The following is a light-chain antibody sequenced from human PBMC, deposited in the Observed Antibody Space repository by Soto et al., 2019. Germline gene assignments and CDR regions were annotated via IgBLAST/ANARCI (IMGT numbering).Light chain of an antibody. CDR2: DVN. CDR3: NSYTTSETYV. J-gene: IGLJ1*01. CDR1: NSDVGSYNR. V-gene: IGLV2-14*01. Sequence: QSALTQPASVSGSPGQSITISCTGTNSDVGSYNRVSWYQQPPGTAPKLTIYDVNNRPSGVSYRFSGSKSGNTASLTISGLQAEDEADYYCNSYTTSETYVFGTGTKVTGL.